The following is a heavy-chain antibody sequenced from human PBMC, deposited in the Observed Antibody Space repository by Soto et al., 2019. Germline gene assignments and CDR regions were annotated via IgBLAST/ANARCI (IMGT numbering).Heavy chain of an antibody. V-gene: IGHV1-69*12. CDR2: IINMYGTT. CDR1: GGTFSSHA. J-gene: IGHJ5*02. D-gene: IGHD6-19*01. Sequence: QVQLVQSGAEVKTPGSSVKVSCKASGGTFSSHAISWVRQAHGQGLEWMGGIINMYGTTNYAQKFQYRVTMTADESTSTAYMELSSLRSEDTAVYYCARCPVARTHINWFDPWGQGTLVTVTS. CDR3: ARCPVARTHINWFDP.